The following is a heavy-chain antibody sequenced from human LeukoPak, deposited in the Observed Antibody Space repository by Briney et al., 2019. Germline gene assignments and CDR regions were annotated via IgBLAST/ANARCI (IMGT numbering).Heavy chain of an antibody. Sequence: GGSLRLSCAASGFTFSSYAMHWVRQAPGKGLEWVALISYNGRNKYYADSVKGRFTISRDNSKNTLYLQMNSLRGEDTAVYYCAREAEALDYWGQGTLVTASS. CDR3: AREAEALDY. V-gene: IGHV3-30*04. D-gene: IGHD6-25*01. J-gene: IGHJ4*02. CDR2: ISYNGRNK. CDR1: GFTFSSYA.